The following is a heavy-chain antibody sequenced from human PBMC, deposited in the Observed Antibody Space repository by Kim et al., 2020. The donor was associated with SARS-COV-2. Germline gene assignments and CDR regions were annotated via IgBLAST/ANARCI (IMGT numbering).Heavy chain of an antibody. CDR2: IDCTSSYI. CDR3: ARVAGEDY. CDR1: GFSLSTYS. Sequence: GDSLRLSCAASGFSLSTYSMNWVRQAPGKGPEWVAYIDCTSSYIYYADSVKGLFTISRDNAKNSLYLQMNSLRAEDTAVYYCARVAGEDYWGQGTLVTVSS. J-gene: IGHJ4*02. V-gene: IGHV3-21*06. D-gene: IGHD3-16*01.